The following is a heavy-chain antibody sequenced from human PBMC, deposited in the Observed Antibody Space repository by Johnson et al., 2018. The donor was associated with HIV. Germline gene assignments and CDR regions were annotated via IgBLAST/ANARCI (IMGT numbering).Heavy chain of an antibody. CDR1: GFTFSSYD. CDR2: ISSNGGRT. CDR3: ARGWELLTPAFDI. Sequence: VQLVESGGGLVQPGGSLSLSCAASGFTFSSYDMHWVRQAPGKGLEYVSSISSNGGRTYSANSVKGRFTISRDNSKNTLYLQMGSLRAEDMAVYYCARGWELLTPAFDIWGQGTMVTVSS. D-gene: IGHD1-26*01. V-gene: IGHV3-64*01. J-gene: IGHJ3*02.